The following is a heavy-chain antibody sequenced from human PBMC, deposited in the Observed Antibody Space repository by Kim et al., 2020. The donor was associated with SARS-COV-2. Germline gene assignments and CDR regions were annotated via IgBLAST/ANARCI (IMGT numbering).Heavy chain of an antibody. CDR3: ARPQYYSGDHSSYYFED. D-gene: IGHD3-10*01. V-gene: IGHV1-3*01. J-gene: IGHJ4*02. CDR2: INPGNGKT. Sequence: ASVKVSCKTSKDTFTSYAIHWVRQAPGQSLEWMGWINPGNGKTRYSQTFHDRITMTTDTSANIVYMELSGLRHEDTSVYYCARPQYYSGDHSSYYFEDWGQGTLVSVSS. CDR1: KDTFTSYA.